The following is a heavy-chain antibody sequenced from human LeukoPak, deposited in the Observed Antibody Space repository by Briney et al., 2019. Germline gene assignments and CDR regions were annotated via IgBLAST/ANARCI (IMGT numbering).Heavy chain of an antibody. CDR3: AKDPIRYYYGSGTTYYYYMDV. D-gene: IGHD3-10*01. V-gene: IGHV3-30*02. Sequence: GGSLRLSCAASGFTFSSYGMHWVRQAPGKGLEWVAFIRYDGSNRYYADSVKGRFTISRDNSKNTLYLQMNSLRAEDTAVYYCAKDPIRYYYGSGTTYYYYMDVWGKGTTVTISS. CDR2: IRYDGSNR. J-gene: IGHJ6*03. CDR1: GFTFSSYG.